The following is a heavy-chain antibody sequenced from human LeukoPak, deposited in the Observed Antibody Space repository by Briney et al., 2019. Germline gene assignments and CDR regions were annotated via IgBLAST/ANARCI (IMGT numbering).Heavy chain of an antibody. CDR3: ARAEEHPLAEYFQH. J-gene: IGHJ1*01. CDR1: GFTYSSYW. Sequence: GGSLRLSCAASGFTYSSYWMSWVRQAPGKGLEWAAHIKQDGSEEYYVDSVKGRFTISRDNAKNSLYLQMNSLRAEDTAVYYCARAEEHPLAEYFQHWGQGTLVTVSS. V-gene: IGHV3-7*05. CDR2: IKQDGSEE. D-gene: IGHD1/OR15-1a*01.